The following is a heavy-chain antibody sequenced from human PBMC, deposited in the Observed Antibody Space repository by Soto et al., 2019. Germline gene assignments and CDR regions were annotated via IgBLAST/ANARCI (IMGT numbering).Heavy chain of an antibody. V-gene: IGHV1-18*01. D-gene: IGHD1-26*01. CDR1: GYIFSSYG. CDR2: ITAYNFNT. CDR3: ARGGVGSTFTWFDP. J-gene: IGHJ5*02. Sequence: ASVKVSCKASGYIFSSYGISLVRQAPVQVLELIVWITAYNFNTNYSQKLQGRFTITTYTSTTTSYIELMILISDDTSVYYCARGGVGSTFTWFDPWGQGTMVTVSS.